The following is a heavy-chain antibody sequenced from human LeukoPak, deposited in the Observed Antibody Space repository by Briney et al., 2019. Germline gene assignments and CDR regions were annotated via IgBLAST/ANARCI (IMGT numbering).Heavy chain of an antibody. Sequence: PSETLSLTCTVSGGSISSSSYYWGWIRQPPGKGLEWIGSIYYSGSTYYNPSLKSRVTISVDTSKNQFSLKLSSVTAADTAVYYCAGHPAHARFDYWGQGTLVTVSS. V-gene: IGHV4-39*01. CDR2: IYYSGST. CDR1: GGSISSSSYY. D-gene: IGHD2-2*01. J-gene: IGHJ4*02. CDR3: AGHPAHARFDY.